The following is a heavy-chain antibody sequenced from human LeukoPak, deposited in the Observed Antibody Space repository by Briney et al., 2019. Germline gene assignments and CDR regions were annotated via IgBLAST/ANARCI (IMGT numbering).Heavy chain of an antibody. CDR3: ARLTVAGVYNYYYGTDI. V-gene: IGHV5-51*01. CDR2: IYPADSDT. D-gene: IGHD6-19*01. CDR1: EYRFTNYR. Sequence: GESLKISCKGSEYRFTNYRIGWVRQMPGKGLEWMGIIYPADSDTRYSPSFQGQVTISVDKSISTAYLQWSGLKASDTAIYYCARLTVAGVYNYYYGTDIWGQGTTVTVSS. J-gene: IGHJ6*02.